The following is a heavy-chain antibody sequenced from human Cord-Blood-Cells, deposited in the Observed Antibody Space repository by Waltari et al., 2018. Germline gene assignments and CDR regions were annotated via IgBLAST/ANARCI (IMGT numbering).Heavy chain of an antibody. CDR3: TRDQGGSYYFDY. D-gene: IGHD1-26*01. V-gene: IGHV3-49*05. J-gene: IGHJ4*02. Sequence: EVQLVESGGGLVKPGRSLRLSCTASGFTFGDYAMSWFRQAPGKGLEWVGFIRSKAYGGTTEYAASVKGRFTISRDDSKSIAYLQMNSLKTEDTAVYYCTRDQGGSYYFDYWGQGTLVTVSS. CDR2: IRSKAYGGTT. CDR1: GFTFGDYA.